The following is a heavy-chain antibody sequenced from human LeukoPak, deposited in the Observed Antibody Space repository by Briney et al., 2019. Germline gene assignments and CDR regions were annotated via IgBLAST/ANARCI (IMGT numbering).Heavy chain of an antibody. Sequence: SETLSLTCTVSGGSISSGGYYWSWIRQHPGKGLEWIGYIYYSGSTYYNPSLKSRVTISVDTSKNQFSLKLSSVTAADTAVYYCARDRAYYGDDAFDIWGQGTMVTVSS. V-gene: IGHV4-31*03. D-gene: IGHD4-17*01. CDR3: ARDRAYYGDDAFDI. J-gene: IGHJ3*02. CDR1: GGSISSGGYY. CDR2: IYYSGST.